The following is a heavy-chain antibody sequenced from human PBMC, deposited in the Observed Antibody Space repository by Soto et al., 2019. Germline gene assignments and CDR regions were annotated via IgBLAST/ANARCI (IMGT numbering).Heavy chain of an antibody. V-gene: IGHV3-23*01. D-gene: IGHD6-19*01. Sequence: GGSLRLSCAASGFTFSSYAMSWVRQAPGKGLEWVSAISGSGGSTYYAGSVKGRFTISRGNSKNTRYLQMNSLRAEDTAVYYCAISRVAGPIYYYYYYMDVWGKGTTVTVSS. J-gene: IGHJ6*03. CDR3: AISRVAGPIYYYYYYMDV. CDR1: GFTFSSYA. CDR2: ISGSGGST.